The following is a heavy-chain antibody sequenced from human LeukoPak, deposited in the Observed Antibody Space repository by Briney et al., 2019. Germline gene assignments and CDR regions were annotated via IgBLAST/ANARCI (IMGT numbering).Heavy chain of an antibody. CDR2: ISYDGSNK. CDR1: GFTFSGYP. CDR3: ARDRPNWAIDY. D-gene: IGHD7-27*01. Sequence: GGSLRLSCAASGFTFSGYPIHWVRQAPGKGLEWVAAISYDGSNKYYADSVKGRFAISRDTAKDSVYLHMSSLRAEDTAVYYCARDRPNWAIDYWGQGTLVTVSS. J-gene: IGHJ4*02. V-gene: IGHV3-30*09.